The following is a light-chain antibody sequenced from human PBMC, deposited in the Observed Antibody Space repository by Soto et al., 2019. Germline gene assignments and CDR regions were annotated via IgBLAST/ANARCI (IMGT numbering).Light chain of an antibody. CDR3: QQYNDRPPWT. CDR1: LTMNNN. J-gene: IGKJ1*01. CDR2: GAS. Sequence: EIVMTQSPATLSVSPGESVTLSCRASLTMNNNIAWYQHKPGQAPRLLIFGASSRATGVPGRFSGSGFGTDFTRSISCLQSEDFAVYYCQQYNDRPPWTFGQGTTVEMK. V-gene: IGKV3-15*01.